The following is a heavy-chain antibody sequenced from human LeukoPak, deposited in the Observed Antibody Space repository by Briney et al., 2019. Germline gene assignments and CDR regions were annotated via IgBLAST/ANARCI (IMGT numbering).Heavy chain of an antibody. V-gene: IGHV3-74*01. CDR3: ATDGAYGLTH. CDR1: GVSFSTTW. Sequence: GGSLRLSCAASGVSFSTTWMHWVRQAPGKGLMWVSHVSSDGSRTYADSVKGRFTISRDNNKDMVYLQMSSLRAEDTAVYYCATDGAYGLTHWGQGTLVTVSS. CDR2: VSSDGSRT. D-gene: IGHD3-16*01. J-gene: IGHJ4*02.